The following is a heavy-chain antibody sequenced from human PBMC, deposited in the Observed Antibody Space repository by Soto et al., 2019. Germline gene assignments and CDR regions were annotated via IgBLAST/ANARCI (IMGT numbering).Heavy chain of an antibody. CDR3: ARDGYNSYYFAF. CDR2: ISDSGSA. CDR1: GASLDDFY. D-gene: IGHD5-12*01. J-gene: IGHJ4*02. Sequence: PSETLSLTCTVSGASLDDFYWSWIRQPPGKAPEWIAYISDSGSANYNPSLRSRVIISVDTSNNQFSLKLTSVTAADTAVYYCARDGYNSYYFAFGGQGPLVTVSS. V-gene: IGHV4-59*01.